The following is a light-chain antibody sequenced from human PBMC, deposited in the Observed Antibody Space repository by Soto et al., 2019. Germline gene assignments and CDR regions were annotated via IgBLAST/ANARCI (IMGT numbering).Light chain of an antibody. CDR2: DAS. V-gene: IGKV3-20*01. CDR3: QQYVSAPLT. CDR1: QTIISNY. Sequence: EIVLTQSPGTLSLSPGERATLSCRASQTIISNYLAWYQQQPGQAPRLLIYDASSRATGIPDRFSGSGSETDFTLTISRLEPEDFAVYYCQQYVSAPLTFGGGTKVEIK. J-gene: IGKJ4*01.